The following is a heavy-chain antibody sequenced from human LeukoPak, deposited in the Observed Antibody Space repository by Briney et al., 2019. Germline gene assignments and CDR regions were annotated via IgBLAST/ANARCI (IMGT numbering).Heavy chain of an antibody. D-gene: IGHD2-21*01. Sequence: PSETLSLTCAVSGGSISSGGYSWSWIRQPPGKDLEWIGYIYHSGSTYYNPSLKSRVTISVDRSKNQFSLKLSSVTAAGTAVYYCARAPGLFPFDYWGQGTLVTVSS. CDR2: IYHSGST. CDR1: GGSISSGGYS. CDR3: ARAPGLFPFDY. J-gene: IGHJ4*02. V-gene: IGHV4-30-2*01.